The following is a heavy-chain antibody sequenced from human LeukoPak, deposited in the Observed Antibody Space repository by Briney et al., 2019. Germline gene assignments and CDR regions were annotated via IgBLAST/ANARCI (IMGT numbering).Heavy chain of an antibody. CDR2: LNSNGGTT. V-gene: IGHV3-23*01. Sequence: GGSLRLSCAASGFPFSSYAMSWVRQAPGKGLEWVSTLNSNGGTTYYADSVKGRFTIYRDNSKNTVYLQMNSLRAEDTAVYYCAKTTTGYSSGRFPGWPVDYWGQGTLVTVSS. CDR3: AKTTTGYSSGRFPGWPVDY. CDR1: GFPFSSYA. J-gene: IGHJ4*02. D-gene: IGHD6-19*01.